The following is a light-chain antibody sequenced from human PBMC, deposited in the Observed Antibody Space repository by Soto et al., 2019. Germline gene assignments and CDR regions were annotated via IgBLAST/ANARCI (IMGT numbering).Light chain of an antibody. CDR3: QVLEGGTDQNYV. CDR2: DDS. V-gene: IGLV3-21*02. CDR1: NIGGKS. Sequence: SSGLTQPPSVSVAPGQTATITCGGHNIGGKSVHWYQQRPGQAPVVVVYDDSDRPSGIPERFSGSNSGNTATLTITSAEAGDEADYFCQVLEGGTDQNYVFGPGTKLTVL. J-gene: IGLJ1*01.